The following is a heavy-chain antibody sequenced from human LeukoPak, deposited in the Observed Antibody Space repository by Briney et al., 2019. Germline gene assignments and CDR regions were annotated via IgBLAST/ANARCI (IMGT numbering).Heavy chain of an antibody. V-gene: IGHV3-7*01. Sequence: GGSLRLSCAASGFTCSRYWMTWVRQAPGKGLEWVANIKEDGSEKNYVDSAMGRFTISRDIAKNSLYLQMNSLRAEDTAVYYCAIAAGWEQAYWGQGTLVTVSS. D-gene: IGHD1-26*01. J-gene: IGHJ4*02. CDR1: GFTCSRYW. CDR3: AIAAGWEQAY. CDR2: IKEDGSEK.